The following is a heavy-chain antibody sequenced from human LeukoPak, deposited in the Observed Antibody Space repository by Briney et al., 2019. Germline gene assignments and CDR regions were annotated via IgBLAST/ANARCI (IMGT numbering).Heavy chain of an antibody. V-gene: IGHV3-7*01. Sequence: GGSLRLSCAAFGFTFSSYRMHWVRQAPGKGLEWVANIKQDGSEKYYVDSVKGRFTISRDNAKNSLYLQMNSLRAEDTAVYYCARPYHYWGSFDYWGQGTLVTVSS. CDR2: IKQDGSEK. J-gene: IGHJ4*02. CDR1: GFTFSSYR. D-gene: IGHD7-27*01. CDR3: ARPYHYWGSFDY.